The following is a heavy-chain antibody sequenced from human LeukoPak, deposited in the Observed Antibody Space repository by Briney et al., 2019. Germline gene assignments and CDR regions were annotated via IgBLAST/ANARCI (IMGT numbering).Heavy chain of an antibody. CDR2: TSSDLNVK. V-gene: IGHV3-30-3*01. D-gene: IGHD2-15*01. J-gene: IGHJ2*01. CDR1: GFTFRNYV. CDR3: ARDRAAPTWYFDL. Sequence: GGSLRLSCAASGFTFRNYVIHWVRQAPGKGLEWVAVTSSDLNVKLYADSVKGRFTISRDNAKKSLYLQMNSMRDEDTAVYYCARDRAAPTWYFDLWGRGTLVTVSS.